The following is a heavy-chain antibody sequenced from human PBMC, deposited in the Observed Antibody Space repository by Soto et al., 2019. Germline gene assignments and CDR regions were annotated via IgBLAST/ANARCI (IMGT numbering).Heavy chain of an antibody. CDR2: IYTSGST. J-gene: IGHJ6*02. Sequence: SETLALTCTVSGGSISSYYWSWIRQPAGKGLEWIGRIYTSGSTNYNPSLKSRVTMSVDTSKNQFSLKLSSATAADTAVYYCARDHGRPYSSSSYHSNGTDVSCPAPTVTVS. D-gene: IGHD6-13*01. CDR3: ARDHGRPYSSSSYHSNGTDV. V-gene: IGHV4-4*07. CDR1: GGSISSYY.